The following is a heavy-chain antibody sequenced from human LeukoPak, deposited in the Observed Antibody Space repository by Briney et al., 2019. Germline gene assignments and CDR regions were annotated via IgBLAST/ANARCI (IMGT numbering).Heavy chain of an antibody. J-gene: IGHJ4*02. Sequence: GGSLRLSCAVSGFTFSSYAMHWVRQAPGKGLEWVAVISYDGNNKYYADSVKGRFTMSRDNSKKTLYLQMNSLRAEDTAVYYCARDLGKRTKMGFDYWGQGTLVTVSS. CDR3: ARDLGKRTKMGFDY. CDR2: ISYDGNNK. V-gene: IGHV3-30*04. D-gene: IGHD3-16*01. CDR1: GFTFSSYA.